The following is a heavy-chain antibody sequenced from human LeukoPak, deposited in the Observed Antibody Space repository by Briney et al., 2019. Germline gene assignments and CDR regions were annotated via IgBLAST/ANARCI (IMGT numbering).Heavy chain of an antibody. J-gene: IGHJ6*03. D-gene: IGHD1-26*01. CDR2: MNPNSGNT. CDR3: ARGLIVGAAYYYYYMDV. Sequence: ASVKVSCKASGYTFTSYDINWVRQATGQGLEWMGWMNPNSGNTGYAQKFQGRVTMTRNTSISTAYMELSSLRSEDTAVYYCARGLIVGAAYYYYYMDVWGKGTTATVSS. V-gene: IGHV1-8*01. CDR1: GYTFTSYD.